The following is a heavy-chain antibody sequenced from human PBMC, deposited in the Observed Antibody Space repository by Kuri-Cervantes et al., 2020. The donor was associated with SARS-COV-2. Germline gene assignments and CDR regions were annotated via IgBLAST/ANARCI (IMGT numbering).Heavy chain of an antibody. CDR3: ARVSRSGYLDY. D-gene: IGHD3-3*01. CDR1: GFTVSSNY. Sequence: GGSLRLSCAASGFTVSSNYMSWVRQAPEKGLEWVSVIYSGCSTYYADSVKGRFTISRDNSKNTLYLQMGSLRAEDMAVYYCARVSRSGYLDYWGQGTLVTVSS. CDR2: IYSGCST. J-gene: IGHJ4*02. V-gene: IGHV3-53*05.